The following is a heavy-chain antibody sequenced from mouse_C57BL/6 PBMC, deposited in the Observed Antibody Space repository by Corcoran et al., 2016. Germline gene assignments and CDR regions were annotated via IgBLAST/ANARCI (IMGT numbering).Heavy chain of an antibody. D-gene: IGHD2-4*01. CDR2: IYPRDGDT. J-gene: IGHJ3*01. CDR1: GYAFSRYW. Sequence: QVQLQQSGAELVKPGASVKISCKASGYAFSRYWMNWVKQRPGKGLEWIGQIYPRDGDTNYNGKFKGKATLTADKSSSTAYMQLSSLTSEDSAVYFCARLRDYDGAWFAYWGQGTLVTVSA. CDR3: ARLRDYDGAWFAY. V-gene: IGHV1-80*01.